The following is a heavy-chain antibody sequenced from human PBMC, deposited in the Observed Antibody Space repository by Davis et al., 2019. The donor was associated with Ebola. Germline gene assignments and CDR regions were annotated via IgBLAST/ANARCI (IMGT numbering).Heavy chain of an antibody. D-gene: IGHD2-2*01. CDR1: GGTFSSYA. V-gene: IGHV1-46*01. CDR2: INPSGGST. Sequence: ASVKVSCKASGGTFSSYAISWVRQAPGQGLEWMGIINPSGGSTSYAQKFQGRVTMTRDTSTSTVYMELSSLRSEDTAVYYCARDLGILYCSSTSCSDYWGQGTLVTVSS. CDR3: ARDLGILYCSSTSCSDY. J-gene: IGHJ4*02.